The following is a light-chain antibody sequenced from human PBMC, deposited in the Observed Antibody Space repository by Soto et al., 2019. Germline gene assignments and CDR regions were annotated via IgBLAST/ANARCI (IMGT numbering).Light chain of an antibody. CDR2: GTS. Sequence: EIVMTQSPAPLSVSPGERSTLSCMASQSVSTNLAWYQQKPGQSPRLLIYGTSTRATGVPARFSGSRSGAEFTLTISSLQSEDFAVYYCQHDVTWPLTFGGGTKV. J-gene: IGKJ4*01. CDR1: QSVSTN. CDR3: QHDVTWPLT. V-gene: IGKV3-15*01.